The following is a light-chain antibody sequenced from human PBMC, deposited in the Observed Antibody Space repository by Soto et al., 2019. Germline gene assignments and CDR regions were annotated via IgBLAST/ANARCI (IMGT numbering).Light chain of an antibody. Sequence: EIVLTQSPGTLSLSPGERATLSCRASQSVSSNYLAWYQQQKPGQAPRLLIYGASNRATGIPDRFSGSGSGTDFTLAISRLEPEAFVVYYCQQYGSSSWTLGQGTKVEI. CDR1: QSVSSNY. J-gene: IGKJ1*01. V-gene: IGKV3-20*01. CDR2: GAS. CDR3: QQYGSSSWT.